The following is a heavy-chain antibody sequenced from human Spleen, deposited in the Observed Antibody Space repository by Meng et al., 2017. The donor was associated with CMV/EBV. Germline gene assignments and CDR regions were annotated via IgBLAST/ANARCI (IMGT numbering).Heavy chain of an antibody. Sequence: LSLTCAASGFTFSNYWMHWVRQAPGKGLVLVSRINTDGSSRSYADSVEGRFTISRDNARDTLYLQMNSLRAEDTAIYYCARGDLGRGHCRGGGCFSLDYWGPGSLVTVSS. D-gene: IGHD2-15*01. CDR3: ARGDLGRGHCRGGGCFSLDY. J-gene: IGHJ4*02. CDR2: INTDGSSR. CDR1: GFTFSNYW. V-gene: IGHV3-74*01.